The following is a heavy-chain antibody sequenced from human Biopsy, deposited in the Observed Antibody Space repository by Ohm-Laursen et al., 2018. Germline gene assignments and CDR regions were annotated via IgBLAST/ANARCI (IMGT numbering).Heavy chain of an antibody. J-gene: IGHJ6*02. CDR1: GGAFTNYA. CDR2: IITVSETA. V-gene: IGHV1-69*01. D-gene: IGHD6-19*01. CDR3: VAYPSSGFFENNDDFAMDV. Sequence: GSSVRVSCKASGGAFTNYAINWVRQAPGHGLEWMGGIITVSETAGYAERFQGRVTITAGVTTTTAYMDLSGLRSEDTAVYYCVAYPSSGFFENNDDFAMDVWGQGTTVRVSS.